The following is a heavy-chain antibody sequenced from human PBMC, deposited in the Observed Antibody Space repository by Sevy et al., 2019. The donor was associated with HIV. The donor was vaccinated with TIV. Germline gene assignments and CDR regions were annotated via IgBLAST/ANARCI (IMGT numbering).Heavy chain of an antibody. D-gene: IGHD2-2*01. J-gene: IGHJ6*02. V-gene: IGHV3-53*01. Sequence: GGSLRLSCVASGLTVGSLSINWVRQAPGKGLEWVSIIYSAGTTFYSDSVKGRFTISRDNSNNTLDLQMNSLRAEDTAIYYCARIKGASSSYAMDVWGQGTTVTVSS. CDR2: IYSAGTT. CDR1: GLTVGSLS. CDR3: ARIKGASSSYAMDV.